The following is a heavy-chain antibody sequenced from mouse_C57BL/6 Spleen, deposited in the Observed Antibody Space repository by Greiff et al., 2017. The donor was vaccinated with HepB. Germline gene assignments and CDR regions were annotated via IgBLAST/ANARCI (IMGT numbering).Heavy chain of an antibody. CDR1: GYTFSSYW. CDR2: IYPGDGDT. CDR3: ARRWVVAKMGYLDV. Sequence: QVQLQQSGAELVKPGASVKISCKASGYTFSSYWMNWVKQRPGQGLEWIGQIYPGDGDTNYNVKFKGKATLTADKSSSTAYMQLSSLTSEDSAVYFRARRWVVAKMGYLDVWGTGTTVTVSS. J-gene: IGHJ1*03. V-gene: IGHV1-80*01. D-gene: IGHD2-12*01.